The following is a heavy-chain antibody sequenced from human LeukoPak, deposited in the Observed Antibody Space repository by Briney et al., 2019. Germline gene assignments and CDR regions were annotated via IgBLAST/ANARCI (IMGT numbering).Heavy chain of an antibody. J-gene: IGHJ4*02. CDR2: THSNGNT. CDR1: GGSITSSGHC. Sequence: SETLSLTCTVSGGSITSSGHCWGWIRQPPGKGLEWIGNTHSNGNTYYNPSLKSRVTISADTSQNQFSLSLTSVTAADTAVYYCATLGLLRGAGFNLATHFDYWGQGTLVAVSS. CDR3: ATLGLLRGAGFNLATHFDY. D-gene: IGHD1-26*01. V-gene: IGHV4-39*01.